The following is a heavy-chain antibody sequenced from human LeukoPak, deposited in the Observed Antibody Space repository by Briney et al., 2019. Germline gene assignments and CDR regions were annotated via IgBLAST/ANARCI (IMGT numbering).Heavy chain of an antibody. D-gene: IGHD3-22*01. Sequence: ASVKVSCKASGYTFTGYYLHWVRQAPGQGLEWMGWINPNSGVTSSAQRFQGRVTMTRDTSISTAYMELSRLRSDDTAVYYRAREFPYYYDSSGYYTSFDYWGQGTLVTVSS. CDR1: GYTFTGYY. J-gene: IGHJ4*02. V-gene: IGHV1-2*02. CDR2: INPNSGVT. CDR3: AREFPYYYDSSGYYTSFDY.